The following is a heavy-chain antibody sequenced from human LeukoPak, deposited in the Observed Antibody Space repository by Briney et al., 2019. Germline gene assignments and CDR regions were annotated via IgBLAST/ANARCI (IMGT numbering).Heavy chain of an antibody. J-gene: IGHJ4*02. CDR2: IYYSGST. Sequence: PSEILSLTCTVSGGSISSYYWSWIRQPPGKGLEWIGYIYYSGSTNYNPSLKSRVTISVDTSKDQFSLKLSSVTAADTAVYYCARGYDFWSDLFDYWGQGTLVTVSS. CDR1: GGSISSYY. D-gene: IGHD3-3*01. CDR3: ARGYDFWSDLFDY. V-gene: IGHV4-59*01.